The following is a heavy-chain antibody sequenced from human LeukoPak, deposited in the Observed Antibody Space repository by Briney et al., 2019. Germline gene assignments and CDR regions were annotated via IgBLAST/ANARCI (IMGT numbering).Heavy chain of an antibody. D-gene: IGHD1-26*01. J-gene: IGHJ4*02. CDR3: ARDLNSFSNVRWELPYYFDY. Sequence: ASVKVSCKASGYTFTGHYMHWVRQAPGQGLEWMGWINPNSGGTNYAQKFQGWVTMTRDTSISTAYMELSRLRSDDTAVYYCARDLNSFSNVRWELPYYFDYWGQGTLVTVSS. CDR2: INPNSGGT. V-gene: IGHV1-2*04. CDR1: GYTFTGHY.